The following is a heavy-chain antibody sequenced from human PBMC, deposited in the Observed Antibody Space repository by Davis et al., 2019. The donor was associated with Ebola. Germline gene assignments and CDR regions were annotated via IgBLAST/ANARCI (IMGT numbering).Heavy chain of an antibody. CDR1: GFTFSDYP. Sequence: GESLKISCAASGFTFSDYPMHWVRQAPGKGLEWVAVISYNGNNKYYADSVKGRFTISRDNSKNTLYLQMNSLRAEDTAEYYCAKGQIDYWGQGTLVTVSS. CDR2: ISYNGNNK. CDR3: AKGQIDY. V-gene: IGHV3-30*04. J-gene: IGHJ4*02.